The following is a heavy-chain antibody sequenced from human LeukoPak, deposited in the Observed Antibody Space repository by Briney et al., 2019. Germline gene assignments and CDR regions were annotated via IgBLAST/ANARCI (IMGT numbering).Heavy chain of an antibody. CDR1: GFTFSDYY. J-gene: IGHJ4*02. Sequence: GGSLRLSCAASGFTFSDYYMSWIRQAPGKGLEWVSYISSSSSYTNYADSVKGRFTISRDNAKNSLYLQMNSLRAEDTAVYYCATSSGGSCPHCPQDHWGQGTLVTVSS. D-gene: IGHD2-15*01. CDR3: ATSSGGSCPHCPQDH. V-gene: IGHV3-11*03. CDR2: ISSSSSYT.